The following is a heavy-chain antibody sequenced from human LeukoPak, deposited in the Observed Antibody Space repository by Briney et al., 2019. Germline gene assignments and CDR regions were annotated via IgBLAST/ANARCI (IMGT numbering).Heavy chain of an antibody. J-gene: IGHJ4*02. CDR3: ARGIAVAGFDY. V-gene: IGHV4-38-2*01. Sequence: PPETLSLTCAVSGYSISSGYYWGWIRQPPGKGLEWIGSIYHSGSTYYNPSLKSRVTISVDTSKNQFSLKLSSVTAADTAVYYCARGIAVAGFDYWGQGTLVTVSS. CDR1: GYSISSGYY. CDR2: IYHSGST. D-gene: IGHD6-19*01.